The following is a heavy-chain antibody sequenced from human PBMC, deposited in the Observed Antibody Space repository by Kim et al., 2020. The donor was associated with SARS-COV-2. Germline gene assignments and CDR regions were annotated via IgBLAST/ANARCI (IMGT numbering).Heavy chain of an antibody. CDR1: GGSFSGYY. J-gene: IGHJ4*02. V-gene: IGHV4-34*01. CDR2: INHIGST. CDR3: ARVPSSGSYRNFDY. D-gene: IGHD1-26*01. Sequence: SETLSLTCAVYGGSFSGYYWSWIRQPPGKGLEWIGEINHIGSTNYNPSLKSRVTISVDTSKNQFSLKVPSVTAADTAMYSFARVPSSGSYRNFDYCGQGT.